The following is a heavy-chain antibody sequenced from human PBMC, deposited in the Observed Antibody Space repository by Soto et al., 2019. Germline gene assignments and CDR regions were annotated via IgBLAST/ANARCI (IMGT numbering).Heavy chain of an antibody. J-gene: IGHJ5*02. CDR1: GGTFSSYA. V-gene: IGHV1-69*13. CDR2: IIPIFGTA. CDR3: ARSPSSSGSYYH. D-gene: IGHD1-26*01. Sequence: ASVKVSCKASGGTFSSYAISWVRQAPGQGLEWMGGIIPIFGTANYAQKFQGRVTITADESTSTAYMELSSLRSEDTAVYYCARSPSSSGSYYHWGQGTLVTVSS.